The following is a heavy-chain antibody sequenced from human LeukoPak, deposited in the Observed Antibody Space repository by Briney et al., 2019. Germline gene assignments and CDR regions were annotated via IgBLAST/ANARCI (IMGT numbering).Heavy chain of an antibody. V-gene: IGHV3-30*02. J-gene: IGHJ5*02. CDR3: AKVSPYSSSPFDP. CDR1: GFTFSSYG. CDR2: IRYDGSNK. D-gene: IGHD6-13*01. Sequence: PGGSLRLSCAASGFTFSSYGMHWVRQAPGKGLEWVAFIRYDGSNKYYADSVKGRFTISRDNSKNTLYLQMNSLRAEDTPVYYCAKVSPYSSSPFDPWGQGTLVTVSS.